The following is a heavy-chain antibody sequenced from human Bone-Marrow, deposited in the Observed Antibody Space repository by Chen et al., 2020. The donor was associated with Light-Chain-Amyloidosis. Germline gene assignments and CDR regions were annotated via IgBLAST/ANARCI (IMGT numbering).Heavy chain of an antibody. CDR2: LSPSGLTT. CDR1: GFTFSDYA. Sequence: EGQLLESGGGLAQPGGSLRLSGAASGFTFSDYAMSWVRQAPGKGLEWVSTLSPSGLTTFYADSVKGRFTISRDNSMNTLFLQVSSLRAEDTAVYYCATRGQSGYAQSYKGIDVWGQGTTVTVA. J-gene: IGHJ6*02. V-gene: IGHV3-23*01. CDR3: ATRGQSGYAQSYKGIDV. D-gene: IGHD5-12*01.